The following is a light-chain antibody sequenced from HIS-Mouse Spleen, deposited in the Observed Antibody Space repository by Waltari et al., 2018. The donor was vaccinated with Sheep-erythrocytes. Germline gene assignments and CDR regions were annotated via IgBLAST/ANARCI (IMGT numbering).Light chain of an antibody. CDR1: SSDVGGYNY. CDR2: DVS. CDR3: CSYAGSYNHV. J-gene: IGLJ1*01. Sequence: QSALTQPRSVSGSPGQSVTISCTGTSSDVGGYNYVSWYQQHPGKAPKLMIYDVSKRPEGVPDRFSGSKSGNTSSLTSSGLQAEDEADYYCCSYAGSYNHVFATGTKVTVL. V-gene: IGLV2-11*01.